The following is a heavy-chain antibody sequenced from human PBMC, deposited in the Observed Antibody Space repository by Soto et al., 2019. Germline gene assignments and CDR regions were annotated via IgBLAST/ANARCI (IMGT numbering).Heavy chain of an antibody. V-gene: IGHV1-2*02. J-gene: IGHJ6*02. D-gene: IGHD1-26*01. Sequence: ASVKVSCKASGYTFTGYYVHWVRQAPGQGLEWMGWINPNSGDTYLAQRFQGRVTMNRDTSIGTAYMELRGLTSDDTAEYYCAKGGAIVAACTRVYLYNAMDVWGQGTTVTVSS. CDR3: AKGGAIVAACTRVYLYNAMDV. CDR2: INPNSGDT. CDR1: GYTFTGYY.